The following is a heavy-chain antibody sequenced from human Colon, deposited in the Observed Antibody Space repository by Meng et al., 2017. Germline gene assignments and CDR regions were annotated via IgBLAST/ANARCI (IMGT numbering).Heavy chain of an antibody. Sequence: GESLKISCAASGFTFSSYWMSWVRQAPGKGREWVANIKQDGSEKYYVDSVKGRFTISRDNAKNSLYLQMNSLRAEDTAVYYCARDSGWYPYYYYYGMDVWGQGTTVTVSS. J-gene: IGHJ6*02. V-gene: IGHV3-7*01. CDR2: IKQDGSEK. CDR1: GFTFSSYW. D-gene: IGHD6-19*01. CDR3: ARDSGWYPYYYYYGMDV.